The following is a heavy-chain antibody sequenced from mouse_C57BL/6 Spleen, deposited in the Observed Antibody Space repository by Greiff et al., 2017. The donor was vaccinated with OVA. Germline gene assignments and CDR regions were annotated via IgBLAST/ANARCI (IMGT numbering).Heavy chain of an antibody. CDR2: ITPSSGYP. V-gene: IGHV1-7*01. D-gene: IGHD4-1*01. CDR1: GYTFTSYW. CDR3: ARGGEKLGLGFAY. Sequence: QVQLQQSGAELAKPGASVKLSCKASGYTFTSYWMPWVKQRPGQGLEWIGYITPSSGYPKYNQKFKDKATLTADKSSSTAYMQLSSLTYEDSAVYYCARGGEKLGLGFAYWGQGTLVTVSA. J-gene: IGHJ3*01.